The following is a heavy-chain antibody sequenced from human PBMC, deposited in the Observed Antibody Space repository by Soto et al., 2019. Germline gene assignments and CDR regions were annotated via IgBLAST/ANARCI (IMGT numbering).Heavy chain of an antibody. J-gene: IGHJ4*01. V-gene: IGHV1-8*01. CDR3: ARTDGDLDY. Sequence: QVQLVQSGAEVKKPGASVKVSCKTSGYTFTRYDINWVRQATGQGLEWMGWMNPKSGYTGSAQRFQGRITMTRDTSISTAYIELSSLRSEDTAMYYCARTDGDLDYWGQGTLVTVSS. D-gene: IGHD4-17*01. CDR1: GYTFTRYD. CDR2: MNPKSGYT.